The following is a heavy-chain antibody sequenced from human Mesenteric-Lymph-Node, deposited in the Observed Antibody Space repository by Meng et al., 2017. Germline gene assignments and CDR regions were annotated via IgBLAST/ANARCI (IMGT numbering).Heavy chain of an antibody. Sequence: QVQLQQWGAGLLKPSETLSLTCAVYGGSFSGYYWSWIRQPPGKGLEWIGEINHSGSTNYNPSLKSRVTISVDTSKNQFSLKLSSVTAAETAVYYCARGPSRWLQFSFDYWGQGTLVTVSS. CDR3: ARGPSRWLQFSFDY. J-gene: IGHJ4*02. V-gene: IGHV4-34*01. CDR2: INHSGST. CDR1: GGSFSGYY. D-gene: IGHD5-24*01.